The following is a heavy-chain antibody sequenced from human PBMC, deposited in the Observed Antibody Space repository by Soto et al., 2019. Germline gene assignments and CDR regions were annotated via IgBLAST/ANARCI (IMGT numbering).Heavy chain of an antibody. CDR3: AKGTTGSRYSAVNI. D-gene: IGHD2-15*01. J-gene: IGHJ3*02. CDR1: GFTFSSYA. CDR2: ISDSGGSI. V-gene: IGHV3-23*01. Sequence: EVQVLESGGGLVQPGGSLRLSCAASGFTFSSYAMSWVRQAPGKGLEWVSVISDSGGSIDYADSVKGRFTISRDNSKNTLDLHMNSLRAEDTAIYYCAKGTTGSRYSAVNIWGQGTMVTVSS.